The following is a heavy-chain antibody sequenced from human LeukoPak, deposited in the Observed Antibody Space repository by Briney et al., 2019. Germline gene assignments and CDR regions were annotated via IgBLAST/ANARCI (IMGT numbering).Heavy chain of an antibody. V-gene: IGHV4-61*01. CDR2: IYYSGST. D-gene: IGHD2-21*02. CDR3: ARDGHAVCGGDRYRNAFDI. J-gene: IGHJ3*02. CDR1: GYSISSGYY. Sequence: SETLSLTCAVSGYSISSGYYWSWIRQPPGKGLEWIGYIYYSGSTNYNPSLKSRVTISVDTSKNQFSLKLSSVTAADTAVYYCARDGHAVCGGDRYRNAFDIWGQGTMVTVSS.